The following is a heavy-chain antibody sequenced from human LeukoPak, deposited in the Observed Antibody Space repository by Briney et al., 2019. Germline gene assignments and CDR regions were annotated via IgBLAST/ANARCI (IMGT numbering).Heavy chain of an antibody. V-gene: IGHV3-33*01. CDR2: IWYDGSNK. J-gene: IGHJ6*04. CDR3: ARDRGCSGGSCYSNYYYYGMDV. D-gene: IGHD2-15*01. Sequence: GRSLRLSCAASGFTFSSYGMHWVRQAPGKGLEWVAVIWYDGSNKYYADSVKGRFTISRDNSKNTLHLQMNSLRAEDTAVYYCARDRGCSGGSCYSNYYYYGMDVRGKGTTVTVSS. CDR1: GFTFSSYG.